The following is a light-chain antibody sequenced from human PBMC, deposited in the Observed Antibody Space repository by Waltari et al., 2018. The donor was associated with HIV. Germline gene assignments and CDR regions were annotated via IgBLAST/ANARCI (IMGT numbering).Light chain of an antibody. CDR1: SSNIGAGYD. CDR3: QSYDSSLSGSI. CDR2: GNI. Sequence: QSVLTQPPSVSGAPGQRVTISCTGRSSNIGAGYDVNWYQQLPGTAPKLLINGNINRPSGVPDRFSDSKSGTSASLAITGLQAEDEADYYCQSYDSSLSGSIFGGGTKLTVL. V-gene: IGLV1-40*01. J-gene: IGLJ2*01.